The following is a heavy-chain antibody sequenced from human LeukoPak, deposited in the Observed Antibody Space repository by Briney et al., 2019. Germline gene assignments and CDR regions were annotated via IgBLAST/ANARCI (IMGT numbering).Heavy chain of an antibody. Sequence: GGSLRLSCAPSVFSFSDYVMSWVRQAPRKGLQWVSSISGNGRSTYSEDSVKGRFTISRDNSKNTLYLQMSSQRAEDTAVYYCAKDPGGHGDYRNPRTYWGQGTLVTVSP. CDR3: AKDPGGHGDYRNPRTY. CDR2: ISGNGRST. D-gene: IGHD4-17*01. CDR1: VFSFSDYV. J-gene: IGHJ4*02. V-gene: IGHV3-23*01.